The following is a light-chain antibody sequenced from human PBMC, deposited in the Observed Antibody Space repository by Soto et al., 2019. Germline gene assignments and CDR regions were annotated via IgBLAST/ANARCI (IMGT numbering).Light chain of an antibody. CDR1: QGISTL. V-gene: IGKV1D-16*01. CDR2: FAS. Sequence: DIQMTQSPSSLSAVVGERVTITCRASQGISTLLAWYQQKPGKAPKSLIYFASSLQSGVPSRFSGSGSGTDFTLTISCLQSEDFATYYCQQYYSFPWTFGQGTKVDIK. J-gene: IGKJ1*01. CDR3: QQYYSFPWT.